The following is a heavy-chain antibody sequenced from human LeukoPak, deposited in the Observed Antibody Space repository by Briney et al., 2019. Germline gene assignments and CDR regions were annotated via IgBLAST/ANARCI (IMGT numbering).Heavy chain of an antibody. J-gene: IGHJ4*02. CDR3: ARDTSSGWEAFDY. Sequence: DPVKVSCKASGYTFTNNYMHWVRQAPGQGLEWMGIINTSGGSTNYAQKFQGRVTMTRDTSTSTVYMELSSLRSEDTAVYYCARDTSSGWEAFDYWGQGTLVTVSS. CDR1: GYTFTNNY. CDR2: INTSGGST. D-gene: IGHD6-19*01. V-gene: IGHV1-46*01.